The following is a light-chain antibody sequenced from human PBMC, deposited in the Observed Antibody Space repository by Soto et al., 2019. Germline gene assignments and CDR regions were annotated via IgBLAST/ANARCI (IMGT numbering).Light chain of an antibody. V-gene: IGKV3-20*01. CDR2: AAS. J-gene: IGKJ3*01. CDR1: QSVSVNS. Sequence: EIVLTQSPGTLSLSPGERATLSCRASQSVSVNSLAWYQQKGGQAPRLLIYAASTRATGVPDRFSGSGSGTDFALPISRLETEDFAVYYCQQYGGSPITFGPGTKVDIK. CDR3: QQYGGSPIT.